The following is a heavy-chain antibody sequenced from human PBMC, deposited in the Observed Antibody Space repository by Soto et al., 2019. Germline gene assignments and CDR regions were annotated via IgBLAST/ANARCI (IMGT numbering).Heavy chain of an antibody. CDR1: GFTFDDYS. CDR3: AKSLVYSSSSQYYFDY. CDR2: ISWDGGST. V-gene: IGHV3-43*01. Sequence: GGFLRLSCAASGFTFDDYSRHWVRQAPGKGLEWVSLISWDGGSTYYADSVKGRFTISRDNSKNSLYLQMNSLRAEDTALYYCAKSLVYSSSSQYYFDYWGQGTLVTVSS. D-gene: IGHD6-6*01. J-gene: IGHJ4*02.